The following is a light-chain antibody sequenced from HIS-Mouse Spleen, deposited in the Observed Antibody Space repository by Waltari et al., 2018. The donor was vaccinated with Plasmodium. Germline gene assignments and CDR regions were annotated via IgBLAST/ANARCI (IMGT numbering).Light chain of an antibody. V-gene: IGLV3-10*01. CDR2: EDS. CDR3: YSTDSSGNHRV. CDR1: PLPNKF. Sequence: SYELTPPPLLSVPPGQPARFTCSGDPLPNKFAYWYQEKSGQAPVLVIYEDSKRPSGIPERFSGSSSGTMATLTISGAQVEDEADYYCYSTDSSGNHRVFGGGTKLTVL. J-gene: IGLJ3*02.